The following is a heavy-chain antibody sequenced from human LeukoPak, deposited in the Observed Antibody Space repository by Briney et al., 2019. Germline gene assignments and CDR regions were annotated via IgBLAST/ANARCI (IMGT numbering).Heavy chain of an antibody. J-gene: IGHJ4*02. CDR2: IYRGGST. Sequence: PGGSLRLSCAASGFIVSSNYMSWVRQAPGKGLEWVSVIYRGGSTYYADSVKGRFTISRDNSKNTLYLQMNSLRAEDTAVYYCARGGEYSGYGHFDSWSQGALVTVSS. CDR1: GFIVSSNY. V-gene: IGHV3-66*01. D-gene: IGHD5-12*01. CDR3: ARGGEYSGYGHFDS.